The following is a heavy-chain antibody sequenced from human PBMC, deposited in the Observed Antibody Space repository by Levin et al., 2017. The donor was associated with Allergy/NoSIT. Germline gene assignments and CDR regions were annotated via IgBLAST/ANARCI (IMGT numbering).Heavy chain of an antibody. CDR3: ARKNYYGSGSSGGFDS. Sequence: SETLSLTCTVSGGSISSGSYFWGWIRQPPGKGLEWIGSIYHTGTTYYNPSLKSRITISVDTSKNQFSLKLNSVTAADTAVYYCARKNYYGSGSSGGFDSWGQGTMVTVSS. J-gene: IGHJ3*02. CDR2: IYHTGTT. CDR1: GGSISSGSYF. D-gene: IGHD3-10*01. V-gene: IGHV4-39*01.